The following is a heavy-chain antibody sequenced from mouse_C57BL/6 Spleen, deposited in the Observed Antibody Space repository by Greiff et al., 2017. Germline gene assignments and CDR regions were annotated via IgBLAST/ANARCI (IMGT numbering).Heavy chain of an antibody. V-gene: IGHV14-1*01. D-gene: IGHD2-3*01. Sequence: EVKLMESGAELVRPGASVKLSCTASGFNIKDYYMHWVKQRPEQGLEWIGRIDPEDGDTEYDQKFKGKATMTADTSSNTAYLQLSSLTSEDTAVYYCTDGYYRDYWGQGTTLTVSS. CDR3: TDGYYRDY. J-gene: IGHJ2*01. CDR2: IDPEDGDT. CDR1: GFNIKDYY.